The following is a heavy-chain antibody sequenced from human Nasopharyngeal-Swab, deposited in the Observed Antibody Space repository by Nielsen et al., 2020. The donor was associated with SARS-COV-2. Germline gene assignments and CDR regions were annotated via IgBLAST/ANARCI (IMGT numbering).Heavy chain of an antibody. CDR1: GYYFRRYG. CDR3: ARDVEEWLVVPSLSFDH. CDR2: ISIYNGDK. V-gene: IGHV1-18*01. D-gene: IGHD5-18*01. Sequence: ASVQVSCNASGYYFRRYGLNWVRRAPVQGLAWMGRISIYNGDKNYAEKFQGRVSMTTDTSTTTAFMELTSLRSDDTAVYYCARDVEEWLVVPSLSFDHWGQGTLVTVSS. J-gene: IGHJ4*02.